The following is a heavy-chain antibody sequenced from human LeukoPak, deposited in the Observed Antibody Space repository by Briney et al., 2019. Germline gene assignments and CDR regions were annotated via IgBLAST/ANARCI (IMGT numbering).Heavy chain of an antibody. CDR1: GFTFSCYA. D-gene: IGHD2-2*01. Sequence: GGSLGLSCAASGFTFSCYAMSWVRQAPGKGLEWVSAISGSGGSTYYADSVKGRFTISRDNSKNTLYLQMNSLRAEDTAVYYCARDPKSSENWFDPWGQGTLVTVSS. J-gene: IGHJ5*02. CDR3: ARDPKSSENWFDP. V-gene: IGHV3-23*01. CDR2: ISGSGGST.